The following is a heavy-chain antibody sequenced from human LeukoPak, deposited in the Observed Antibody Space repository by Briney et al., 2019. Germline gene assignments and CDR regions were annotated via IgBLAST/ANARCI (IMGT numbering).Heavy chain of an antibody. CDR2: INHSGST. CDR3: ARALTYFDY. V-gene: IGHV4-34*01. CDR1: GGSFSGYY. Sequence: PSETLSLTCAVYGGSFSGYYWSWIRQPPGKGLEWIGEINHSGSTNYNPSLKSRVTISVDTSKNQSSLKLSSVTAADTAVYYCARALTYFDYWGQGTLVTVSS. D-gene: IGHD2-21*02. J-gene: IGHJ4*02.